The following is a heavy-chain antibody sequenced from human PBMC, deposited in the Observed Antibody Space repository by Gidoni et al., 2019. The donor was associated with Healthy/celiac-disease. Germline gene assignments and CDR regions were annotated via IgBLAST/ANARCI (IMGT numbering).Heavy chain of an antibody. J-gene: IGHJ6*02. CDR3: ASGALYDSSGYYYYYYGMDV. CDR1: GLSCSSYG. V-gene: IGHV3-74*01. D-gene: IGHD3-22*01. Sequence: EVQLAESGGGVGQPGGCRRRSCAASGLSCSSYGMNWGRQAPGKGLVWVSRITSGGSSTRYADSLKGRFTISRDNAKNTLYLQMNSLRAEDTAVYYCASGALYDSSGYYYYYYGMDVWGQGTTVTVSS. CDR2: ITSGGSST.